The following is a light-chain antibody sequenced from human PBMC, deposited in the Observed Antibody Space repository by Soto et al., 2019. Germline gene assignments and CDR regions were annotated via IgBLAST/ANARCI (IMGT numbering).Light chain of an antibody. V-gene: IGLV1-44*01. Sequence: QSVLTQPPSASGTPGQRVTISCSGGSSNIGSKTVNWYQQIPGTAPQLLIYSNNQRPSGVPDRFSGSKSGTSASLAISGLQSEDEADYYCAAWDDSLNGRYVFGTGTKLTVL. CDR3: AAWDDSLNGRYV. CDR1: SSNIGSKT. J-gene: IGLJ1*01. CDR2: SNN.